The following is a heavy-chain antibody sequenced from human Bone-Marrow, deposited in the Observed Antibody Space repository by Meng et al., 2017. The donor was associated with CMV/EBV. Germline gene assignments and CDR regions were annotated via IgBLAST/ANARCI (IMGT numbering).Heavy chain of an antibody. J-gene: IGHJ4*02. CDR3: ARGRGSYRSFDY. CDR2: IYYSGST. V-gene: IGHV4-61*01. Sequence: GSLRLSCTVSGGSVSSGSYYWSWIRQPPGKGLEWIGYIYYSGSTNYNPSLKSRVTISVDTSKNQFSLKLSSVTAADTAVYYRARGRGSYRSFDYWGQGTLVTVSS. D-gene: IGHD3-16*02. CDR1: GGSVSSGSYY.